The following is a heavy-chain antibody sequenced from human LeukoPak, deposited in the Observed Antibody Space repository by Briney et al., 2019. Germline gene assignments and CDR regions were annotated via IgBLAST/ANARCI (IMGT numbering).Heavy chain of an antibody. CDR1: GLTFSSYT. V-gene: IGHV3-48*04. CDR2: ITSSSSTI. J-gene: IGHJ4*02. Sequence: PGGSLRLSCAASGLTFSSYTMNWVRQAPGKGLEWVSYITSSSSTIYYADSVKGRFTISRDNAKNSLYLQMNSLRAEDTAVYYCARDRGEGFDYWGQGTLVTVSS. CDR3: ARDRGEGFDY. D-gene: IGHD3-10*01.